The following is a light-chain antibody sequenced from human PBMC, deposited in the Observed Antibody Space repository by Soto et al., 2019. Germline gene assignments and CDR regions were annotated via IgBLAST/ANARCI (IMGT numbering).Light chain of an antibody. J-gene: IGKJ1*01. V-gene: IGKV3-20*01. CDR2: GAS. CDR1: QSVSSSY. Sequence: EIVLTQSPGTLSLSPGERATLSCRASQSVSSSYLAWYQQKPGQAPRLLIYGASSRATGIPDRFSGSGSGTDFTLTISRLEPEDVAVYYCKQYGSSRWPLGQGTKADIK. CDR3: KQYGSSRWP.